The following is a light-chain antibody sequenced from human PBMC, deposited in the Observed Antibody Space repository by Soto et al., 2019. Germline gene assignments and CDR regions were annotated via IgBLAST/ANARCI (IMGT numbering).Light chain of an antibody. CDR2: WAS. CDR1: QSVLYSSNNKNY. Sequence: DIVMTQSPDSLAVSLGERATINCKSSQSVLYSSNNKNYLAWYQQKPGQPPKLLIYWASTRESGVPDRFSGSESGTDFTLTISSLQAEDVAVYYCQQYYSTPITFGQGTRLEI. V-gene: IGKV4-1*01. J-gene: IGKJ5*01. CDR3: QQYYSTPIT.